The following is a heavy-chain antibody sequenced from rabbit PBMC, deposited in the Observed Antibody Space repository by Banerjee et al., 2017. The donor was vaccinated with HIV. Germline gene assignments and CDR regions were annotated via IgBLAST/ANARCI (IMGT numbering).Heavy chain of an antibody. J-gene: IGHJ4*01. D-gene: IGHD6-1*01. CDR1: GFSLSNKYV. V-gene: IGHV1S45*01. CDR3: ARSDSSSRYASDL. CDR2: INTSSGST. Sequence: QEQLEESGGDLVKPEGSLTLTCTASGFSLSNKYVMCWVRQAPGKGLEWIACINTSSGSTVYATWAKGRFTISKASSTTVDLKMTSLTAADTATYFCARSDSSSRYASDLWGPGTLVTVS.